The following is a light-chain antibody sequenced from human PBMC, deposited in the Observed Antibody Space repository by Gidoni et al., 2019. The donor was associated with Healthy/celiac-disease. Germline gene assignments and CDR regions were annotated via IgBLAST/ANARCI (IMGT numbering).Light chain of an antibody. CDR3: QQSYSTPVT. CDR1: QSISSY. Sequence: DIQMTQSPSSLSASVGDRVTITCRVSQSISSYLNWYQQKPGKAPKLLIYAASSLQSGVPSRFSGSGSGTDFTLTISSLQPEDFATYYCQQSYSTPVTFGLGTKVDIK. CDR2: AAS. V-gene: IGKV1-39*01. J-gene: IGKJ3*01.